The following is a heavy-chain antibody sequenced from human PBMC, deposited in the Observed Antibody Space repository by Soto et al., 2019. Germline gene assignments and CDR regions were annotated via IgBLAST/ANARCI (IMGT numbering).Heavy chain of an antibody. CDR3: VRHGYSGYDWEHNWFDP. V-gene: IGHV4-59*08. CDR1: GGSISSYY. CDR2: IYYSGST. D-gene: IGHD5-12*01. J-gene: IGHJ5*02. Sequence: QVQLQESGPGLVKPSETLSLTCTVSGGSISSYYWSWIRQPPGKGLESIGYIYYSGSTNYNPSLKSRVTISVDTSKNQFSLKLSSVTAADTAVYYCVRHGYSGYDWEHNWFDPWGQGTLVTVSS.